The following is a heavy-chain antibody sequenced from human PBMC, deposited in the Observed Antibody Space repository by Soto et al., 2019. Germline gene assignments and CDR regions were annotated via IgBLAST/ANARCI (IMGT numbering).Heavy chain of an antibody. D-gene: IGHD3-16*02. CDR2: IQQDGSEN. Sequence: EVQLVESGGGLVQPGGSLRLSCAASGFTFSSYWMSWVRQAPGKGLEWVANIQQDGSENYYVDSVNGRFTISRDNAKNSLYLQMNSLRAEDTAVYYCARDSRMITFGGVIVIPFDIRGQGTMVTVST. J-gene: IGHJ3*02. V-gene: IGHV3-7*01. CDR1: GFTFSSYW. CDR3: ARDSRMITFGGVIVIPFDI.